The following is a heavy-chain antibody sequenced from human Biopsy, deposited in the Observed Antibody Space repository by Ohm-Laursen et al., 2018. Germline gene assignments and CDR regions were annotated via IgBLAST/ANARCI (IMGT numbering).Heavy chain of an antibody. CDR3: ARDKTVLNYYFASDV. CDR1: GGTFNNYG. D-gene: IGHD2/OR15-2a*01. Sequence: ASVKVSCKASGGTFNNYGITWVRQAPGQGLEWVGRIISMVGTPRYAQKFQGRATITVDKSTSTAYLDLSSLKSEDTAVYYCARDKTVLNYYFASDVWGQGTTVTVSS. V-gene: IGHV1-69*04. J-gene: IGHJ6*01. CDR2: IISMVGTP.